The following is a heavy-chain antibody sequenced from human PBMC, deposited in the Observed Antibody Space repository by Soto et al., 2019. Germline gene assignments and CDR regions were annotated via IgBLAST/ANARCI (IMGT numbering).Heavy chain of an antibody. CDR3: MFSSFSSPQVDY. D-gene: IGHD3-10*02. J-gene: IGHJ4*02. V-gene: IGHV3-48*01. CDR1: GFTFSPYS. CDR2: ITSSTSST. Sequence: GGSLRLSCAASGFTFSPYSMNWVRQAPGKGLEWVSHITSSTSSTYYADSVKGRLTISRDNAKSSLYLQMNSLRAEDTAVYYCMFSSFSSPQVDYWGQGTLVTVSS.